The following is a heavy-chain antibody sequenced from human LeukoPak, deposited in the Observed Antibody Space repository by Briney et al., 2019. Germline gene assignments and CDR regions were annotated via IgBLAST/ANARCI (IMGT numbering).Heavy chain of an antibody. Sequence: SETLSLTCAVYGGSFSGYYWTWIRQFPGKGLEWIGEINHSGGTNYNPSLKSRVTISVDTSKNQFSLKLGSVTAADTVVYYCARVYSAGYSSGWPFDAFDIWGQGTMVTVSS. D-gene: IGHD6-19*01. CDR3: ARVYSAGYSSGWPFDAFDI. V-gene: IGHV4-34*01. CDR2: INHSGGT. CDR1: GGSFSGYY. J-gene: IGHJ3*02.